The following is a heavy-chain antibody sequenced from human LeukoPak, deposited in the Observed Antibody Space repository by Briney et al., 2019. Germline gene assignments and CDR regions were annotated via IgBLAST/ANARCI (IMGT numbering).Heavy chain of an antibody. V-gene: IGHV3-13*01. D-gene: IGHD6-13*01. J-gene: IGHJ4*02. CDR1: GFTFSSYD. CDR3: ARGQLYSSSWLGDY. CDR2: IGTAGDT. Sequence: PGGSLRLSCAASGFTFSSYDMHWVRQATGKGLEWVSAIGTAGDTYYPGSVKGRFTISRDNAKNSLYLQMNSLRAEDTAVYYCARGQLYSSSWLGDYWGQGTLVTVSS.